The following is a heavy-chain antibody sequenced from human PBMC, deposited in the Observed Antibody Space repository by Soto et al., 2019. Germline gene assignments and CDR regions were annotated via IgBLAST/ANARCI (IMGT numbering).Heavy chain of an antibody. J-gene: IGHJ6*02. D-gene: IGHD2-2*01. Sequence: GASVKVSCKASGYTFTTYGINWVRQAPGQGLEWMGWVSPYNGDTNYAQKVQGRVTMTTDKSTRTAYLELRSLRSDDTAVYYCAREVGHMDVWGQGTTVTVSS. CDR2: VSPYNGDT. CDR1: GYTFTTYG. V-gene: IGHV1-18*04. CDR3: AREVGHMDV.